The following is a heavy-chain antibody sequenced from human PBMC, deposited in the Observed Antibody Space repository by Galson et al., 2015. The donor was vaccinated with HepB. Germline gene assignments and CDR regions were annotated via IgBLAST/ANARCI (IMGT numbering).Heavy chain of an antibody. CDR2: IIPIFGTA. CDR1: GGTFSSYA. J-gene: IGHJ6*03. V-gene: IGHV1-69*13. D-gene: IGHD7-27*01. CDR3: ARDSLTGDVYYYYYYMDV. Sequence: SVKVSCKASGGTFSSYAISWVRQAPGQGLEWMGGIIPIFGTANYAQKFQGRVTITADESTSTAYMELSSLRSEDTAVYFCARDSLTGDVYYYYYYMDVWGKGTMVTVSS.